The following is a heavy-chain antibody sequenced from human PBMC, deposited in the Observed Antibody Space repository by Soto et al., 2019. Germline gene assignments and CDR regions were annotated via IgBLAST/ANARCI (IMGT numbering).Heavy chain of an antibody. CDR3: ARHASVLRYFDWLLYFDY. V-gene: IGHV4-59*08. D-gene: IGHD3-9*01. J-gene: IGHJ4*02. CDR2: IYYSGST. CDR1: GGSISSYY. Sequence: TSETLSLPCTVSGGSISSYYWSWIRQPPGKGLEWIGYIYYSGSTNYNPSLKSRVTISVDTSKNQFSLKLSSVTAADTAVYYCARHASVLRYFDWLLYFDYWGQGTLVTVSS.